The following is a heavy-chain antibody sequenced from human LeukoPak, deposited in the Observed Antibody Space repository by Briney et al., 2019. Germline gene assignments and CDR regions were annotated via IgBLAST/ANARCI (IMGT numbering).Heavy chain of an antibody. CDR3: AREAASSGWRDAFDI. CDR2: IIPIFGTA. J-gene: IGHJ3*02. D-gene: IGHD6-19*01. V-gene: IGHV1-69*13. CDR1: GYTFTSYA. Sequence: GASVKVSCKPSGYTFTSYALSWVRQAPGQGLEWMGGIIPIFGTANYAQKFQGRVTITADESTSTAYMELSSLRSEDTAVYYCAREAASSGWRDAFDIWGQGTMVTVSS.